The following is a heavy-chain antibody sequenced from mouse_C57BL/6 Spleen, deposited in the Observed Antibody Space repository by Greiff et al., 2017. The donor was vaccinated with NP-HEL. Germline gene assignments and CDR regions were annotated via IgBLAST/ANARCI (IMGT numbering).Heavy chain of an antibody. CDR1: GYAFSSYW. V-gene: IGHV1-80*01. CDR3: ARSKDRYWYFDV. Sequence: QVHVKQSGAELVKPGASVKISCKASGYAFSSYWMNWVKQRPGKGLEWIGQIYPGDGDTNYNGKFKGKATLTADKSSSTAYMQLSSLTSEDSAVYFCARSKDRYWYFDVWGTGTTVTVSS. CDR2: IYPGDGDT. D-gene: IGHD2-14*01. J-gene: IGHJ1*03.